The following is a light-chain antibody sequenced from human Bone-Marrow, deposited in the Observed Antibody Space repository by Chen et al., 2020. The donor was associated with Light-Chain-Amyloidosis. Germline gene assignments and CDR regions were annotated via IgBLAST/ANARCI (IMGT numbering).Light chain of an antibody. J-gene: IGLJ3*02. Sequence: QALVTQEPSLPVSPGGTVTLTCGSSTGAVTSGHYPYWFPQKPGQAPRTLIYETSNRHSWTPARFSGSLVGGKAALTLSGAQPEDEADYYCLLSYSGARVFGGGTKLTVL. V-gene: IGLV7-46*01. CDR1: TGAVTSGHY. CDR2: ETS. CDR3: LLSYSGARV.